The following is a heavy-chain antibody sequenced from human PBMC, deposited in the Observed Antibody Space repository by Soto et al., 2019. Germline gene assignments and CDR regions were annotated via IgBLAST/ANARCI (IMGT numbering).Heavy chain of an antibody. V-gene: IGHV3-23*01. CDR2: ISGSGGST. CDR1: GFTFSSYA. D-gene: IGHD3-3*01. J-gene: IGHJ6*02. Sequence: PGGSLRLSCAASGFTFSSYAMSWVRQAPGKGLEWVSAISGSGGSTYYADSVKGRFTISRDNSKNTLYLQMNSLRAEDTAVYYCAKDRGRHDYYDFWSGYYTHYYYYGMDVWGQGTTVTVSS. CDR3: AKDRGRHDYYDFWSGYYTHYYYYGMDV.